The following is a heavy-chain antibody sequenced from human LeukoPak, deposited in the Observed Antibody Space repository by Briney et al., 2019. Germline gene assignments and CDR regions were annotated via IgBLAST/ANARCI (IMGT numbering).Heavy chain of an antibody. CDR3: ARVSGTHKMDAFDI. D-gene: IGHD1-14*01. CDR1: GYTFTSYD. V-gene: IGHV1-8*01. CDR2: MNPNSGNT. Sequence: ASVKVSRKASGYTFTSYDINWVRQATGQGLEWMGWMNPNSGNTGYAQKFQGRVTMTRNTSISTAYMELSSLRSDDTAVYYCARVSGTHKMDAFDIWGQGTMVTVSS. J-gene: IGHJ3*02.